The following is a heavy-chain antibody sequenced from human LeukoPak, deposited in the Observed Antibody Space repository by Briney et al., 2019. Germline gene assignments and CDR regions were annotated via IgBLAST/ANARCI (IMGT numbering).Heavy chain of an antibody. J-gene: IGHJ4*02. CDR1: GFTFSSYW. CDR2: INSDVSIT. V-gene: IGHV3-74*01. CDR3: TRGGGNRAFDY. Sequence: GGSLRLSCAASGFTFSSYWMHWVRQAPGKGLVWVSCINSDVSITSYADSVKGRFTISRDNAKNTLYLQMNSLRAEDTGVYYCTRGGGNRAFDYWGQGTLVTASS. D-gene: IGHD4-23*01.